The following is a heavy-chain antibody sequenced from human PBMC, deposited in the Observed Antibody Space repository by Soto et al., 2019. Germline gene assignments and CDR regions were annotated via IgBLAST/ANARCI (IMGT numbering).Heavy chain of an antibody. J-gene: IGHJ4*03. CDR3: ASVPVRGYTGHFEY. CDR2: IIPISGTA. D-gene: IGHD5-18*01. Sequence: SVDVSCQASGYTLCSSAISWLRKTAEQGVQWRGGIIPISGTANYAQKFQGRVTMSRDTAIRAAYMDLSMLTSDDTAVYYCASVPVRGYTGHFEYGGHGTLVTVSS. V-gene: IGHV1-69*05. CDR1: GYTLCSSA.